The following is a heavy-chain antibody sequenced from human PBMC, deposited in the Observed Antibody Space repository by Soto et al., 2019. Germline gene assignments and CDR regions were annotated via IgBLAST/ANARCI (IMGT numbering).Heavy chain of an antibody. CDR3: AKGPYYYDSSGYYDY. CDR2: ISWDGGST. V-gene: IGHV3-43*01. D-gene: IGHD3-22*01. CDR1: GFTFDDYT. Sequence: GGSLRLSCAASGFTFDDYTMHWVRQAPGKGLEWVSLISWDGGSTYYADSVKGRFTISRDNSKNSLYLQMNSLRTEDTALYYCAKGPYYYDSSGYYDYWGQGTLVTVSS. J-gene: IGHJ4*02.